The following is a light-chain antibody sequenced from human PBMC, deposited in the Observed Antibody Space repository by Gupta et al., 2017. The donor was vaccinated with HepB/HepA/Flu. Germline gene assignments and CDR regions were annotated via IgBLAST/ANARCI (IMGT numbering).Light chain of an antibody. CDR3: GTWDNSLNAVV. V-gene: IGLV1-51*01. CDR1: SSNIGKNY. J-gene: IGLJ2*01. Sequence: QSVLTQQPPVSAAPGQKVTISCSRSSSNIGKNYVSWYQQLPGTAPKLPIYDSSKRPSGIPDRFSGSKSGTSATLGITGLQTGDEAEYYCGTWDNSLNAVVFGGGTKLTVL. CDR2: DSS.